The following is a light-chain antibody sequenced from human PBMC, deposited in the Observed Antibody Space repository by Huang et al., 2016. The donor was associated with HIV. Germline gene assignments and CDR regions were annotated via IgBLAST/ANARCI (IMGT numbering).Light chain of an antibody. Sequence: EIMMTQSPATLSVSLGDKASLSCRASQRVGGNLAWYQQKPGQPPTLLIYGASDRATGISARFSGSGSGTDFTLTISSLQSEDFAVYFCQQYDNWPGTFGQGTKLEI. CDR1: QRVGGN. J-gene: IGKJ2*01. V-gene: IGKV3-15*01. CDR2: GAS. CDR3: QQYDNWPGT.